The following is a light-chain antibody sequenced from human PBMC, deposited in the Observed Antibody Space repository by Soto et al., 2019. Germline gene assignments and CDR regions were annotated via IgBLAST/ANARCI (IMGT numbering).Light chain of an antibody. CDR3: ALYVGSGTVV. CDR1: SGSVSTSYY. V-gene: IGLV8-61*01. CDR2: NTT. Sequence: QTVVTQEPSFSVSPGGTVILTCGLTSGSVSTSYYPSWYQQSPGLAPRTLIYNTTTRSSGVPDLFSCSILGNKAALTITGAQSDDESDYLCALYVGSGTVVFGGGTKLTVL. J-gene: IGLJ2*01.